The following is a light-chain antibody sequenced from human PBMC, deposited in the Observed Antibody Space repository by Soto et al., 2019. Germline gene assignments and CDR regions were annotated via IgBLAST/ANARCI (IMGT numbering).Light chain of an antibody. CDR3: CSSVGSPNGV. CDR2: EVN. J-gene: IGLJ3*02. CDR1: SSDVGSCNC. V-gene: IGLV2-23*02. Sequence: QSALTQPASVSGSPGQSITISCTGTSSDVGSCNCVSWYQQHPGKAPTLMIYEVNKRPSGVSNRFSGSKSGNTASLTTSGLQAEDEADYYCCSSVGSPNGVFGGGTKLTVL.